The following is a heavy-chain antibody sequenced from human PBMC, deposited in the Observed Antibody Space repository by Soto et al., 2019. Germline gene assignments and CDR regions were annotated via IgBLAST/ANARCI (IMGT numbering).Heavy chain of an antibody. Sequence: QVPLVQSGAEVEKPGASVKVSCQASGYNFNTYDINWVRQATGQGLEWMGWMSPSSGNTNYAQKFQGRVTMTRDTSVSTAYMELNSLTSDDTAVYYCARGITQGYDDWGQGTPVTVSS. D-gene: IGHD1-20*01. CDR2: MSPSSGNT. CDR1: GYNFNTYD. V-gene: IGHV1-8*02. CDR3: ARGITQGYDD. J-gene: IGHJ4*02.